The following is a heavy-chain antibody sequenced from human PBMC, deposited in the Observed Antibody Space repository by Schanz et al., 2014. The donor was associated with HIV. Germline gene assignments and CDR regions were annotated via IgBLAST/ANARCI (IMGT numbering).Heavy chain of an antibody. CDR2: IYYSGST. CDR3: VGHQDYKWFDP. Sequence: QVQLQESGPGLVKPSQTLSLTCSVSGGSINSGGYYWSWIRQPPGKGLEWIGYIYYSGSTYYNPSLKSRLIMSVDTSQNQFSLKLSSVTAADTAVYFCVGHQDYKWFDPWGQGTLVIVS. V-gene: IGHV4-31*03. J-gene: IGHJ5*02. CDR1: GGSINSGGYY. D-gene: IGHD2-15*01.